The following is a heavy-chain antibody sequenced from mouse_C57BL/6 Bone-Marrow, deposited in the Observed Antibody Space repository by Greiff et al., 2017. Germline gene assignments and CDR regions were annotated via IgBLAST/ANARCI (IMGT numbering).Heavy chain of an antibody. CDR3: ARSPSTVVATRYFDV. V-gene: IGHV1-64*01. CDR1: GYTFTSYW. D-gene: IGHD1-1*01. Sequence: QVQLQQPGAELVKPGASVKLSCKASGYTFTSYWMHWVKQRPGQGLEWIGMIHPNSGSTNYNEKFKSKATLTVDKSSSTAYMQLSSLTSEDSAVDYGARSPSTVVATRYFDVWGTGTTVTVSS. J-gene: IGHJ1*03. CDR2: IHPNSGST.